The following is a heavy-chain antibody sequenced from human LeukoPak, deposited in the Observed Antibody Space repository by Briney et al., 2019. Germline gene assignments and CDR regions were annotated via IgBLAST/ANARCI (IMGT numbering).Heavy chain of an antibody. CDR3: ARVFVTMIVGY. CDR2: IRYDGNKK. J-gene: IGHJ4*02. D-gene: IGHD3-22*01. CDR1: GFSFSSYG. Sequence: PGGSLRLSCTASGFSFSSYGMHWVRQAPGKGLEWVSFIRYDGNKKNYADSVKGRFTISRDNAKNSLYLQMNSLRAEDTAVYYRARVFVTMIVGYWGQGTLVTVSS. V-gene: IGHV3-30*02.